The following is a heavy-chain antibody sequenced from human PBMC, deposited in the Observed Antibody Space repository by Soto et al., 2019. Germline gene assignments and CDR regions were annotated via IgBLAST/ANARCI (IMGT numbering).Heavy chain of an antibody. CDR1: GYTFTSYD. CDR2: MNPNSGNT. Sequence: QVQLVQSGAEVKKPGASVKVSCKASGYTFTSYDINWVRQATGQGLEWMGWMNPNSGNTGYAQKFQGRVTMTRNTSISTAYMELSSLRSEDTVVYYCARLTMVRGVITYYYYGMDVWGQGTTVTVSS. D-gene: IGHD3-10*01. CDR3: ARLTMVRGVITYYYYGMDV. V-gene: IGHV1-8*01. J-gene: IGHJ6*02.